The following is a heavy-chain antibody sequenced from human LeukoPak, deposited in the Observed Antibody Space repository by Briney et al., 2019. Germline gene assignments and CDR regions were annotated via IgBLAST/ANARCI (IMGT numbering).Heavy chain of an antibody. CDR3: AREYSYGSDY. CDR2: INPNSGGT. CDR1: GYTFTSYG. J-gene: IGHJ4*02. D-gene: IGHD5-18*01. Sequence: ASVKVSCKASGYTFTSYGISWVRQAPGQGLEWMGWINPNSGGTNYAQKFQGRVTMTRDTSISTAYMELSRLRSDDTAVYYCAREYSYGSDYWGQGTLVTVSS. V-gene: IGHV1-2*02.